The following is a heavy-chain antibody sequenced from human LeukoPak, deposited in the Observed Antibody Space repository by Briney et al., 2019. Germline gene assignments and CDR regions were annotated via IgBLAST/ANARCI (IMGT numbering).Heavy chain of an antibody. CDR3: AKAYSNGWYFD. V-gene: IGHV3-74*01. CDR2: INSDGSTT. CDR1: GFAFSSHW. J-gene: IGHJ4*02. D-gene: IGHD6-19*01. Sequence: GGSLRLSCAASGFAFSSHWMHWVRQAPGKGLVWVSRINSDGSTTTYADSVKGRFTISRDNANNTLYLQMSSLRAEDTAAYYCAKAYSNGWYFDWGQGTLVTVSS.